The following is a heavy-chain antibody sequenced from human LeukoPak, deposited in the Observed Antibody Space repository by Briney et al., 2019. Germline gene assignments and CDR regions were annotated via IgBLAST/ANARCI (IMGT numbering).Heavy chain of an antibody. CDR1: GYTFTDYY. Sequence: ASVKVSCKASGYTFTDYYMHWVRQAPGQGLEWMGWINPNSGDTNCAQKFQGWVTMTRDTSISTANMELSRLRSDDTAVYYCARSLDYHDSSGHDAFDTWGQGTMVTVSS. CDR3: ARSLDYHDSSGHDAFDT. D-gene: IGHD3-22*01. CDR2: INPNSGDT. V-gene: IGHV1-2*04. J-gene: IGHJ3*02.